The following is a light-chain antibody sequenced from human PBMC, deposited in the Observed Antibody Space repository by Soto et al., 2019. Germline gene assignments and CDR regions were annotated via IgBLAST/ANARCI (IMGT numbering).Light chain of an antibody. J-gene: IGKJ1*01. Sequence: EIVLTQSPGTLSLSPGERATLSCRASQSVSSSYLAWYQQKPGQAPRLLIYGASSRATGIPDRFSGSGSGTDFTFTISRLEPEGFAVYYWQEYGSSALTFGQGTKVEIK. V-gene: IGKV3-20*01. CDR3: QEYGSSALT. CDR2: GAS. CDR1: QSVSSSY.